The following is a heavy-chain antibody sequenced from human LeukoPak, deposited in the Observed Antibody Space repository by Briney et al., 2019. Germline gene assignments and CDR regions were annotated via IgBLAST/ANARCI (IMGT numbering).Heavy chain of an antibody. J-gene: IGHJ4*02. V-gene: IGHV4-61*01. Sequence: SETLSLTCTVSGGSVSSGSYYWSWIRQPPGKGLEWIGYIYYSGSTNYNPSPKSRVTISADTSKNQFSLRLSSVTAADTAMYYCAREGGSRDSGYLRPYNFDYWGQGTLVTVSS. D-gene: IGHD3-22*01. CDR2: IYYSGST. CDR1: GGSVSSGSYY. CDR3: AREGGSRDSGYLRPYNFDY.